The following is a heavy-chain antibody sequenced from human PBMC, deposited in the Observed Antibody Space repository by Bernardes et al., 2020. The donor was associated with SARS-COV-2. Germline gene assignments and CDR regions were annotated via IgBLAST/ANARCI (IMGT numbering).Heavy chain of an antibody. CDR2: IWPGDSDT. V-gene: IGHV5-51*01. CDR1: GYSFPNHW. CDR3: ARSDSWAHKNYYGMDV. Sequence: GESLKISCKGSGYSFPNHWIGWVRQMPGKGLEWMGIIWPGDSDTRYSPSFRGQVTISVDKSINTAYLQWSSLEASDTAMYYCARSDSWAHKNYYGMDVWGQGTTVTVSS. D-gene: IGHD2-21*01. J-gene: IGHJ6*02.